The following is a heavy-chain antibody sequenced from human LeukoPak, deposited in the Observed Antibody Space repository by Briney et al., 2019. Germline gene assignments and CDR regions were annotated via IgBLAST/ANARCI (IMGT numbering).Heavy chain of an antibody. V-gene: IGHV4-34*01. J-gene: IGHJ5*02. CDR1: GESFSGYY. CDR3: ARGVVVVAVWFDP. CDR2: INHSGST. D-gene: IGHD2-15*01. Sequence: SETLSLTCAVYGESFSGYYWSWIRQPPGKGLEWIGEINHSGSTNYNPSLKSRVTISVDTSKNQFSLKLSSVTAADTAAYYCARGVVVVAVWFDPWGQGTLATVSS.